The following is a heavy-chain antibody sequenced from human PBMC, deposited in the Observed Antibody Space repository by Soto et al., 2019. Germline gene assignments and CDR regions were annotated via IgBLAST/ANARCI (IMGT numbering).Heavy chain of an antibody. CDR1: GYTFFTYD. J-gene: IGHJ5*02. CDR2: ISTYSGDT. Sequence: QVHLVQSGVEVKTPGASVKVSCQASGYTFFTYDISWVRQAPGQGLEWMGWISTYSGDTKYAQKFQGRVTMTTNTSTTTAYLELRSLRSADTDVYYCERHHGPTTSENWFDPWGQGTLVTVSS. V-gene: IGHV1-18*01. CDR3: ERHHGPTTSENWFDP. D-gene: IGHD5-12*01.